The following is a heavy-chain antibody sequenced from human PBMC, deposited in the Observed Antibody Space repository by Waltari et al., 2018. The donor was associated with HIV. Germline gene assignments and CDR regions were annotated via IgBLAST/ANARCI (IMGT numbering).Heavy chain of an antibody. CDR2: ISSKGNEA. J-gene: IGHJ3*01. CDR3: AKESDAFDV. Sequence: QVHLVESGGGVVQPGRSLGLSCAASGFTFNSRGVHWVRQAPGKGRAWVAFISSKGNEAYYGQSVKGRFTISRDESTNTVYLQMNSLRADDTAIYYCAKESDAFDVWGQGTMVIVSS. V-gene: IGHV3-30*18. CDR1: GFTFNSRG.